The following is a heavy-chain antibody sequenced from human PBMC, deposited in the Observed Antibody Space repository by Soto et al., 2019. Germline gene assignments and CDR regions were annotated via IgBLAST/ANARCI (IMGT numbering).Heavy chain of an antibody. CDR2: IIPIFGTA. V-gene: IGHV1-69*06. J-gene: IGHJ6*02. CDR3: ASVEHYYGSRSYSYYYYGMDV. D-gene: IGHD3-10*01. Sequence: ASVKVSCKASGGTFSSYAISWVRQAPGQGLEWMGGIIPIFGTANYAQKFQGRVTITADKSTSTAYMELSSLRSEDTAVYYCASVEHYYGSRSYSYYYYGMDVWGQGTTVTVSS. CDR1: GGTFSSYA.